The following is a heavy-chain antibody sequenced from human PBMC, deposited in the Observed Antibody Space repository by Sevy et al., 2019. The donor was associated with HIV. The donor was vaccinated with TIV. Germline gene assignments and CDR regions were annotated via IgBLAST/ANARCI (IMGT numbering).Heavy chain of an antibody. V-gene: IGHV1-69*13. CDR3: ARSIAARPRWFDP. Sequence: ASVKVSCKASGGTFSSYAISWVRQAPGQGLEWMGGIIPIFGTANYAQKFQGRVTITADESTSTAYMEPSSLRSEDTAVYYCARSIAARPRWFDPWGQGTLVTVSS. J-gene: IGHJ5*02. CDR2: IIPIFGTA. CDR1: GGTFSSYA. D-gene: IGHD6-6*01.